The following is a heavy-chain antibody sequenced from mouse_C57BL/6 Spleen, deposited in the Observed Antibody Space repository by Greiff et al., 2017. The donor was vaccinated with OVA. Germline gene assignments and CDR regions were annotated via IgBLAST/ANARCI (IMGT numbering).Heavy chain of an antibody. J-gene: IGHJ4*01. CDR2: INYDGSST. Sequence: EVQRVESEGGLVQPGSSMKLSCTASGFTFSDYYMAWVRQVPEKGLEWVANINYDGSSTYYLDSLKSRFIISRDNAKNILYLQMSSLKSEDTATYYCARDHAYYAMDYWGQGTSVTVSS. CDR1: GFTFSDYY. CDR3: ARDHAYYAMDY. V-gene: IGHV5-16*01.